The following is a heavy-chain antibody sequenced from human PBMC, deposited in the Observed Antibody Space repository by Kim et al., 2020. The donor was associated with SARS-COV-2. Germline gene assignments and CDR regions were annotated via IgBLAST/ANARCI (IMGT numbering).Heavy chain of an antibody. CDR1: GFTFSSYA. D-gene: IGHD3-9*01. CDR3: AKDAAHYDILTGYYLRYDHLDY. CDR2: ISGSGGST. Sequence: GGSLRLSCAASGFTFSSYAMSWVRQAPGKGLEWVSAISGSGGSTYYADSVKGRFTISRDNSKNTLYLQMNSLRAEDTAVYYCAKDAAHYDILTGYYLRYDHLDYWGQGTLVTVSS. J-gene: IGHJ4*02. V-gene: IGHV3-23*01.